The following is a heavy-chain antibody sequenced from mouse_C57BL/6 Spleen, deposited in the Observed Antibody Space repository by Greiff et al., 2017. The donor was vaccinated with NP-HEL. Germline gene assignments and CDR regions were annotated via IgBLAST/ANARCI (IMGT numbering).Heavy chain of an antibody. V-gene: IGHV1-54*01. D-gene: IGHD1-1*01. CDR1: GYAFTNYL. Sequence: QVQLQQSGAELVRPGTSVKVSCKASGYAFTNYLIAWVKQRPGQGLEWIGVIYPGSGGTNYNEKFTGKATLPADKYSSTAYMQLSSLTSEDSAVYFCARDYYGRGAWFAYWGQGTLVTVSA. CDR3: ARDYYGRGAWFAY. CDR2: IYPGSGGT. J-gene: IGHJ3*01.